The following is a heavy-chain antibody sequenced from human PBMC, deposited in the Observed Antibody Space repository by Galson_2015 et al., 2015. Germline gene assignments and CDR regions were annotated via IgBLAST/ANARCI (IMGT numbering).Heavy chain of an antibody. CDR3: ARVIRFLEWLSVDGPYFDY. V-gene: IGHV4-31*03. J-gene: IGHJ4*02. CDR2: IYYSGST. D-gene: IGHD3-3*01. Sequence: TLSLTCTVSGGSISSGGYYWSWIRQHPGKGLEWIGYIYYSGSTYYNPSLKSRVTISVDTSKNQFSLKLSSVTAADTAVYYCARVIRFLEWLSVDGPYFDYWGQGTLVTVSS. CDR1: GGSISSGGYY.